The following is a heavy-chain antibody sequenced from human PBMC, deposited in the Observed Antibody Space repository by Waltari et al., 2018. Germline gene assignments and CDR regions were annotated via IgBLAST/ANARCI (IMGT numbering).Heavy chain of an antibody. V-gene: IGHV1-69*01. CDR3: ARVWDYYGSGSYYGWFDP. CDR1: GGTFSSYD. Sequence: QVQLVPSGAEVKKPGSSVKVSCKASGGTFSSYDISRVRQAPGQGLAWMGGIIPIFGTANYAQKFQGRVTITADESTSTAYMELSSLRSEDTAVYYCARVWDYYGSGSYYGWFDPWGQGTLVTVSS. D-gene: IGHD3-10*01. J-gene: IGHJ5*02. CDR2: IIPIFGTA.